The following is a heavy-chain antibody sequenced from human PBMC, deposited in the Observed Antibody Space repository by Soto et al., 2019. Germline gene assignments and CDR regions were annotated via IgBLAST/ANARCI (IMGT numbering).Heavy chain of an antibody. CDR3: ARAGKSSSWYVLDY. V-gene: IGHV4-59*01. CDR1: GGSISSYY. D-gene: IGHD6-13*01. CDR2: IYYSGST. Sequence: PSETLSLTCTVSGGSISSYYLSWIRQPPGKGLEWIGYIYYSGSTNYNPSLKSRVTISVDTSKNQFSLKLSSVTAADTAVYYCARAGKSSSWYVLDYWGQGTLVTVYS. J-gene: IGHJ4*02.